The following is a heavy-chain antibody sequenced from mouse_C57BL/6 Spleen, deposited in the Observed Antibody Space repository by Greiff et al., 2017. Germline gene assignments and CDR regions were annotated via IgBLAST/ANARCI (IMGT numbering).Heavy chain of an antibody. CDR3: ARSYYSNYVFTGLFEV. CDR1: GYTFTSYW. J-gene: IGHJ1*03. D-gene: IGHD2-5*01. V-gene: IGHV1-55*01. CDR2: IYPGSGST. Sequence: QVQLQQSGAELVKPGASVKMSCKASGYTFTSYWITWVKQRPGQGLEWIGDIYPGSGSTNYNEKFKSKATLTVDTSSSTAYMQLSSLTSEDSAVYYCARSYYSNYVFTGLFEVWGTGTTVSVSS.